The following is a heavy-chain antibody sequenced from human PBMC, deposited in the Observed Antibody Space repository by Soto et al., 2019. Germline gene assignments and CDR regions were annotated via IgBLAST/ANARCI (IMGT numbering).Heavy chain of an antibody. CDR1: GGSISSGDYY. CDR3: ATGPYYYDSSGYYEYFQH. D-gene: IGHD3-22*01. V-gene: IGHV4-30-4*01. J-gene: IGHJ1*01. CDR2: IYYSGST. Sequence: PSETLSLTCTVSGGSISSGDYYWSWIRQPPGKGLEWIGYIYYSGSTYYNPSLKSRVTISVDTSKNQFSLKLSPVTAADTAVYYCATGPYYYDSSGYYEYFQHWGQGTLVTVSS.